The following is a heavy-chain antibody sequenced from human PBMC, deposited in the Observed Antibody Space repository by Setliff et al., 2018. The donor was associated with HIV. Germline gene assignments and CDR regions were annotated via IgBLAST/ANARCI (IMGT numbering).Heavy chain of an antibody. CDR2: IIPILGVP. J-gene: IGHJ4*02. D-gene: IGHD3-22*01. V-gene: IGHV1-69*04. CDR3: ARGGDYDSSGYYVT. CDR1: GDTFSNYG. Sequence: SVKVSCKASGDTFSNYGMSWVRQAPGQGLEWMGRIIPILGVPRDAQKFQGRVTITADKSTSTSYMHLSSLRAEDTAVYFCARGGDYDSSGYYVTWGQGSLVTVSS.